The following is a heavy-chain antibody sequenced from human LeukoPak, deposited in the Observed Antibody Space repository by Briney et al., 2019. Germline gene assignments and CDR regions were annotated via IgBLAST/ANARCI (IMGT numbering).Heavy chain of an antibody. V-gene: IGHV3-30*18. CDR1: GFTFSSYG. CDR3: AKELGVAGFDY. CDR2: ISYDGSNK. D-gene: IGHD6-19*01. J-gene: IGHJ4*02. Sequence: GGSLRLSCAASGFTFSSYGMHWVRQAPGKGLEWVAVISYDGSNKYYADSVKGRFTISRDNSKNTPYLQMNSLRAEDTAVYYCAKELGVAGFDYWGQGTLVTVSS.